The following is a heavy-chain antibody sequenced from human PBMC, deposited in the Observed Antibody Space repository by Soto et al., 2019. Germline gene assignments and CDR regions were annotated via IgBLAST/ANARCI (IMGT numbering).Heavy chain of an antibody. V-gene: IGHV3-33*01. CDR1: GFTFSSYG. CDR2: IWYDGSNK. D-gene: IGHD2-2*01. Sequence: GGSLRLSCAASGFTFSSYGMHWVRQAPGKGLEWVAVIWYDGSNKYYADSVKGRFTISRDNSKNTLYLQMNSLRAEDTAVYYCARERAAMFAFDIWGQGTMVTVSS. CDR3: ARERAAMFAFDI. J-gene: IGHJ3*02.